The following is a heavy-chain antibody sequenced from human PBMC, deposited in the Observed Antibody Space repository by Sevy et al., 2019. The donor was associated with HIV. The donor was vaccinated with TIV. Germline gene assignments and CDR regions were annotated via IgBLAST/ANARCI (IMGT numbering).Heavy chain of an antibody. Sequence: GESLKISCKGSGYSFTSYWIGWVRQMPGKGLEWMGIIYPGDSDTRYSPSFQGQVTISADKSISTAYLQWSSLKASDTAMYYCASLSGGTMVRGVIMRPWFDPWGQGTLVTVSS. CDR2: IYPGDSDT. J-gene: IGHJ5*02. CDR1: GYSFTSYW. CDR3: ASLSGGTMVRGVIMRPWFDP. D-gene: IGHD3-10*01. V-gene: IGHV5-51*01.